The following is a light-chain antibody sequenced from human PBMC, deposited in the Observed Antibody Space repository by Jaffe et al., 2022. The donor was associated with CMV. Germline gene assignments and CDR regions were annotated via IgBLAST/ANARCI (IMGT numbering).Light chain of an antibody. J-gene: IGKJ2*01. CDR3: HQYGSSPNT. Sequence: EIVLTQSPGTLSLSPGERATLSCRASQSVSSNFLAWYQQRPGQAPRLLIYGAATRATGIPDRFSGSGSGTDFTLTISRLEPEDFAVYYCHQYGSSPNTFGHGSKVEIK. CDR1: QSVSSNF. V-gene: IGKV3-20*01. CDR2: GAA.